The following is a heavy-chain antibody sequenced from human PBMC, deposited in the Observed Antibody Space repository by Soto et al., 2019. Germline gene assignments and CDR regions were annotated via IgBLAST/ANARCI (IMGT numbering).Heavy chain of an antibody. D-gene: IGHD5-12*01. CDR3: ARDRDGYNDMGYYFDY. Sequence: GGSLRLSCAASGFTFSTYALHWVRQAPGKGLDWVAVISYDGTKKYYADSVKGRFTISRDNSKNTLYLQMDSLRAEDTAVYYCARDRDGYNDMGYYFDYWGQGSLVTVSS. V-gene: IGHV3-30-3*01. CDR2: ISYDGTKK. CDR1: GFTFSTYA. J-gene: IGHJ4*02.